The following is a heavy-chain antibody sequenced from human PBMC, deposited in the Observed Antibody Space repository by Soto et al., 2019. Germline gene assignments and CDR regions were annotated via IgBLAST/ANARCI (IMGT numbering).Heavy chain of an antibody. CDR3: ARLEGLATISYYFDF. CDR2: IYYRGTA. D-gene: IGHD3-9*01. Sequence: QLQLQESGPGLVKPSETLSLTCSVSDDSINSDKYYWGWIRHPQGKGLEWIGSIYYRGTAYYNPSLQTRVTISLDKSRSQFSLKLNSVTAADSAVYFCARLEGLATISYYFDFWGPGALVTVSS. CDR1: DDSINSDKYY. J-gene: IGHJ4*02. V-gene: IGHV4-39*01.